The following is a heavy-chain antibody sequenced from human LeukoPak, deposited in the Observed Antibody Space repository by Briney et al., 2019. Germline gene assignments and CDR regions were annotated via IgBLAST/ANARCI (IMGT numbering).Heavy chain of an antibody. CDR1: GFTFSSYW. Sequence: GGSLRLSCAASGFTFSSYWMTWVRQAPGQGLEWVANIKQDGTEKYYVDSVKGRFTISRDNAKNSLYLQLNSLRDEDTAVYYCARWSLGARDFDYWGQGTLVTVSS. CDR2: IKQDGTEK. V-gene: IGHV3-7*01. CDR3: ARWSLGARDFDY. J-gene: IGHJ4*02. D-gene: IGHD1-26*01.